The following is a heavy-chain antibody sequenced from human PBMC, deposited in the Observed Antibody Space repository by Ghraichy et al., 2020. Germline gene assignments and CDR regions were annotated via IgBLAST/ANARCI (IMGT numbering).Heavy chain of an antibody. CDR3: ARSWTPGSADY. CDR1: RFSFRDFW. J-gene: IGHJ4*02. CDR2: INNDGKET. Sequence: GGSLRLSCEASRFSFRDFWWSWVRQPPGKGLEWVANINNDGKETYYVESVEGRFTISRDNARNFLYLHMTSLRVDDTAVYYCARSWTPGSADYWGRGTPVIVSS. D-gene: IGHD3-10*01. V-gene: IGHV3-7*03.